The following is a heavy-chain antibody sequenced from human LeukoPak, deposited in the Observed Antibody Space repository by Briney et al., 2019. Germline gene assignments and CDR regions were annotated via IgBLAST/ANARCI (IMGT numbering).Heavy chain of an antibody. CDR1: GGSISSSSYY. Sequence: SETLSLTCTVSGGSISSSSYYWGWIRQPPGKGLEWIGSIYYSGSTYYNPSLKSRVTISVDTSKNQFSLKLSSVTAADTAVYYCARVVVGATGRADYWGQGTLVTVSS. J-gene: IGHJ4*02. CDR3: ARVVVGATGRADY. CDR2: IYYSGST. V-gene: IGHV4-39*07. D-gene: IGHD1-26*01.